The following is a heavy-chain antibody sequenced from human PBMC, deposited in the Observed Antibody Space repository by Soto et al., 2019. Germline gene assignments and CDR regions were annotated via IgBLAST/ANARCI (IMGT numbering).Heavy chain of an antibody. Sequence: GGSLRLSCSASGFTFSSYAMHWVRQAPGKGLEYVSAISSNGGSTYYADSVKGRFTISRDNSKNTLYLQMSSLRAEDTAVYYCVKDSLDDYVWGSHYYYGMDVWGQGTTVTVSS. V-gene: IGHV3-64D*06. CDR2: ISSNGGST. CDR1: GFTFSSYA. D-gene: IGHD3-16*01. J-gene: IGHJ6*02. CDR3: VKDSLDDYVWGSHYYYGMDV.